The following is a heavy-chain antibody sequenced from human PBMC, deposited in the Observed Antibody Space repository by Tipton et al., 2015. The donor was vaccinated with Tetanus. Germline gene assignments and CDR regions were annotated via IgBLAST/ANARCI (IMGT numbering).Heavy chain of an antibody. CDR2: IYYGGST. V-gene: IGHV4-30-4*01. J-gene: IGHJ3*02. CDR3: AREQAYCGGDCCLGSDTFDS. D-gene: IGHD2-21*02. Sequence: TLSLTCTVSGGSISSGDYYWSWIRQPPGKGLEWIGYIYYGGSTYYNPSLRSRVSTSVDTSKNQFSLKLSSVTAADTGVYYCAREQAYCGGDCCLGSDTFDSWGQGTMVTVSS. CDR1: GGSISSGDYY.